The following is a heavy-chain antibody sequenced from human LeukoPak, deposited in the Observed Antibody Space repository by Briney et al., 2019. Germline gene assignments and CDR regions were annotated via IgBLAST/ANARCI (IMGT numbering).Heavy chain of an antibody. CDR3: ARGHRGGGSYSYYYYYMDV. CDR2: IYYSGGT. J-gene: IGHJ6*03. CDR1: GGSISSYY. V-gene: IGHV4-59*01. Sequence: SETLSLTCSVSGGSISSYYWSWIRQPPGKGLEWIGYIYYSGGTNYNPSLKSRVTISVDTSKNQFSLKLSSVTAADTAVYYCARGHRGGGSYSYYYYYMDVWGKGTTVTVSS. D-gene: IGHD1-26*01.